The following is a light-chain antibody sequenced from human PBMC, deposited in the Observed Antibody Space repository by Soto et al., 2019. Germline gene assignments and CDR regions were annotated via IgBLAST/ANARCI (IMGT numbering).Light chain of an antibody. J-gene: IGKJ1*01. CDR3: QQLNSYPPWT. Sequence: IQLTQSPSSLSASVGDRVTITCRASQGISSYLAWYQQKPGKAPKLLIYAASTLQSGVPSRFSCSGSGTDFTLTISSLQPEDFATYYCQQLNSYPPWTFGQGTKVDIK. CDR2: AAS. V-gene: IGKV1-9*01. CDR1: QGISSY.